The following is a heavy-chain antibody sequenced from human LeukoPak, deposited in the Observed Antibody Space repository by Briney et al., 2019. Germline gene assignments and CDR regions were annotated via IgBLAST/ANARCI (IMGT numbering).Heavy chain of an antibody. CDR3: ARAAIYNWFDP. CDR1: GGSFSGYY. Sequence: SETLSLTCAVYGGSFSGYYWSWIRQPPGKGLEWIGEINHSGGTNYNPSLKSRATISVDTSKNQFSLKLSSVTAADTAVYYCARAAIYNWFDPWGQGTLVTVSS. CDR2: INHSGGT. V-gene: IGHV4-34*01. J-gene: IGHJ5*02. D-gene: IGHD3-3*01.